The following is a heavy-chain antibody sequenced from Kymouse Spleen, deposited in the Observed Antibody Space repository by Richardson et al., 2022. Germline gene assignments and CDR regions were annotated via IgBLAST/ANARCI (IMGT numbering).Heavy chain of an antibody. D-gene: IGHD7-27*02. Sequence: QLQLQESGPGLVKPSETLSLTCTVSGGSISSSSYYWGWIRQPPGKGLEWIGSIYYSGSTYYNPSLKSRVTISVDTSKNQFSLKLSSVTAADTAVYYCARQLTGDQDYYYYYGMDVWGQGTTVTVSS. V-gene: IGHV4-39*01. J-gene: IGHJ6*02. CDR3: ARQLTGDQDYYYYYGMDV. CDR2: IYYSGST. CDR1: GGSISSSSYY.